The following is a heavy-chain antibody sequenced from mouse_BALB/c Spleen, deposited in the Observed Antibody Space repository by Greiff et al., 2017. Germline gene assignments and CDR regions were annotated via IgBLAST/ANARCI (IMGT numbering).Heavy chain of an antibody. Sequence: VQLQQSGAELVRPGTSVKVSCKASGYAFTNYLIEWVKQRPGQGLEWIGVINPGSGGTNYNEKFKGKATLTADKSSSTAYMQLSSLTSDDSAVYFCARTGDYDLAWFAYWGQGTLVTVSA. J-gene: IGHJ3*01. CDR3: ARTGDYDLAWFAY. V-gene: IGHV1-54*01. CDR1: GYAFTNYL. D-gene: IGHD2-4*01. CDR2: INPGSGGT.